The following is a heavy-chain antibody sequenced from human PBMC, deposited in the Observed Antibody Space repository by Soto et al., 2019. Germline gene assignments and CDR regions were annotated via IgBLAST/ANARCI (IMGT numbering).Heavy chain of an antibody. CDR2: ISGSGRTI. CDR3: ARGQAGSTQGYNWFDP. V-gene: IGHV3-48*03. CDR1: GFTFSSYE. Sequence: GGSLRLSCAASGFTFSSYEMNWVRQAPGKGLEWVSYISGSGRTIYNADSVKGRFTISRDNAKNSLYLQMNSLRVEDTAVYYCARGQAGSTQGYNWFDPWGQGTLVTVS. J-gene: IGHJ5*02. D-gene: IGHD1-1*01.